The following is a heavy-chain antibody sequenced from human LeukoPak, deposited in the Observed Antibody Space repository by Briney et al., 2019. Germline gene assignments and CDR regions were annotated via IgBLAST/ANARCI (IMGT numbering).Heavy chain of an antibody. Sequence: GGSLRLSCAASGFTSSSYWMHWVRQAPGKGLVWVPRINSDGSSTSYADSVKGRFTISRDNAKNTLYLQTNSLRAEDTAVYYCARVDSSTARVFDYWGQGTLVTVSS. CDR2: INSDGSST. CDR1: GFTSSSYW. V-gene: IGHV3-74*01. CDR3: ARVDSSTARVFDY. J-gene: IGHJ4*02. D-gene: IGHD6-13*01.